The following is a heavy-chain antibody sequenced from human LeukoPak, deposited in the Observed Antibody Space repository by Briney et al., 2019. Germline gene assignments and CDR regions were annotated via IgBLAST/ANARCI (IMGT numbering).Heavy chain of an antibody. J-gene: IGHJ4*02. V-gene: IGHV3-23*01. CDR2: ISGSVGST. Sequence: GGSLRLSCAASGFTFSSYAMSWVRQAPGKGLEWVSAISGSVGSTYYADSVKGRFTISRDNSKNTLYLQMHSLSAEDTAVYYCAKVFQGYYGSGSYFFDFWRRGTVVSVSS. D-gene: IGHD3-10*01. CDR1: GFTFSSYA. CDR3: AKVFQGYYGSGSYFFDF.